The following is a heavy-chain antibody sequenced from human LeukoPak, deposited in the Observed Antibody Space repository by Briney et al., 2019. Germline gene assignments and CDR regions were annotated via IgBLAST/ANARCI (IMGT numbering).Heavy chain of an antibody. Sequence: GSLRLSCAASVFXVXSXYXXXXXXXXXXXLGLVSSIYIGGSTYYADSVKGRFTISRDNPNNTLYLQMHSLRAEDTAVYYCAREISRFGIWGQGTLVTVSS. V-gene: IGHV3-66*01. J-gene: IGHJ4*02. CDR1: VFXVXSXY. CDR2: IYIGGST. CDR3: AREISRFGI. D-gene: IGHD3-16*01.